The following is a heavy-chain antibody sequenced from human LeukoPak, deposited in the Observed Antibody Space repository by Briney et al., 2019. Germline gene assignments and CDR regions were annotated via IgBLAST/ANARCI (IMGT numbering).Heavy chain of an antibody. CDR1: GYSISSGYY. J-gene: IGHJ3*02. Sequence: SETLSLTCAVSGYSISSGYYWGWIRQPPGKGLEWIGSIYHSGSTYYNPSLKSRVTISVDTSKNQFSLKLSSVTAADTAVYYCARLGYYDSLTGYSPGAFDIWGPGTMVTVSS. V-gene: IGHV4-38-2*01. CDR3: ARLGYYDSLTGYSPGAFDI. CDR2: IYHSGST. D-gene: IGHD3-9*01.